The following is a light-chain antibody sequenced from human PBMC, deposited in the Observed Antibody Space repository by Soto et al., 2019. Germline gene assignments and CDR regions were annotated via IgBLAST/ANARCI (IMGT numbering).Light chain of an antibody. J-gene: IGKJ3*01. CDR2: GAS. CDR3: QQYGSSFT. V-gene: IGKV3-20*01. Sequence: EIVLTQSPGTLSLSLGERATLSCRVSQSVSSSYLAWYQQKPGQAPRLLIYGASNRATGIPDRFSGSGSGTDFTLTISRLEPEDFAVYYCQQYGSSFTFGPGTKVDIK. CDR1: QSVSSSY.